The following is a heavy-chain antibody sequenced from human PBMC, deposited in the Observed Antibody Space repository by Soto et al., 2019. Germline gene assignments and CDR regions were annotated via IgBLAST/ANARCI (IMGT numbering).Heavy chain of an antibody. Sequence: GGSLRLSCAASGFTVSSNYMSWVRQAPGKGLEWVSVIYSGGSTYYADSVKGRFTISRDNSKNTLYLQMNSLRAEDTAVYYCARVRETAGYSSGWYNDYWGQGTLVTVSS. CDR2: IYSGGST. D-gene: IGHD6-19*01. CDR1: GFTVSSNY. J-gene: IGHJ4*02. CDR3: ARVRETAGYSSGWYNDY. V-gene: IGHV3-66*01.